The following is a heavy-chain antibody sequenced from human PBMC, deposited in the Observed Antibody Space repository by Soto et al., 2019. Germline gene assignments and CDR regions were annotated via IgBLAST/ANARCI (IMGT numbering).Heavy chain of an antibody. Sequence: PSETLSLTCTVSGGSISSGDYYWSWIRQPPGKGLEWIGYIYYSGSTYYNPSIKSRVTISVDTSKNQFSLKLSSVTAADTAVYYCDRGDIVATNSHFDYWGQGTLVTVSP. V-gene: IGHV4-30-4*01. CDR2: IYYSGST. CDR3: DRGDIVATNSHFDY. CDR1: GGSISSGDYY. J-gene: IGHJ4*02. D-gene: IGHD5-12*01.